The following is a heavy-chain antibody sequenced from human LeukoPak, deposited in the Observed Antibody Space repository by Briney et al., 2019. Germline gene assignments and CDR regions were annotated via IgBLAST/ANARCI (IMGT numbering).Heavy chain of an antibody. CDR3: ARGXCXYXXCXARXXLXY. D-gene: IGHD3-10*01. CDR2: ISTYNSDI. CDR1: FXXXG. J-gene: IGHJ4*02. Sequence: FXXXGINWVRQAPGQGXEWMGWISTYNSDISYAQKLQGRVTMTTDTSTSTAYMELRSLRSDDTAVYFCARGXCXYXXCXARXXLXYWGQGTLXTVSS. V-gene: IGHV1-18*01.